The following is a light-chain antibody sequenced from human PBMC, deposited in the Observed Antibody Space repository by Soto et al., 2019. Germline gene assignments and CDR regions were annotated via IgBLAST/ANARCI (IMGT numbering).Light chain of an antibody. CDR2: GAS. CDR3: QQYKSWPLT. CDR1: QNLNIN. V-gene: IGKV3-15*01. Sequence: EIVMTQSPATLSVSPGERATLPCRASQNLNINLAWYQQNPGQAPRLLIFGASTRATGIPVRFSGSGSGTEFTLTISSLQSEDFAVYYCQQYKSWPLTFGGGTKVEIK. J-gene: IGKJ4*01.